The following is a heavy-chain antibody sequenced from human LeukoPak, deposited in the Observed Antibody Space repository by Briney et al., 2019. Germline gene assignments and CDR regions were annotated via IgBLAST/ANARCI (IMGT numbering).Heavy chain of an antibody. V-gene: IGHV3-30*18. CDR1: GFTFSSYG. CDR3: AKPGVSAWFDP. Sequence: GGSLRLSCAASGFTFSSYGMHWVRQAPGKGLEGVAVISYDGSNKYYADSVKGRFTISRDNSKNTLYLQMNSLRAEDTAVYYCAKPGVSAWFDPWGQGTLVTVSS. CDR2: ISYDGSNK. D-gene: IGHD6-13*01. J-gene: IGHJ5*02.